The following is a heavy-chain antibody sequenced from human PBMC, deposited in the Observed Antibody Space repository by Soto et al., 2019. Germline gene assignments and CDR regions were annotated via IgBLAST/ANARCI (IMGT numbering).Heavy chain of an antibody. CDR1: GFTFSDYY. D-gene: IGHD2-8*01. J-gene: IGHJ4*02. CDR3: ASGTNGAFFVY. CDR2: ISSRSSTI. V-gene: IGHV3-11*01. Sequence: QVQLVESGGGLVKPGGSLRLSCAASGFTFSDYYMSWIRQAPGKGLEWVSYISSRSSTIFYAYSVKGRFTISRDNVKNSLYLPINSLRAEDTAVYYCASGTNGAFFVYWGQGILVTVSS.